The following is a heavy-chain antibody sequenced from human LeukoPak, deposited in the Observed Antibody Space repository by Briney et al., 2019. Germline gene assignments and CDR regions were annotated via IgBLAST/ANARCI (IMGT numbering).Heavy chain of an antibody. CDR1: GFTFSNYA. D-gene: IGHD3-9*01. V-gene: IGHV3-23*01. J-gene: IGHJ4*02. CDR3: ACGTLTGTYYFDY. Sequence: GGSLRLSCAASGFTFSNYAMSWDRQAPGKGLEWVSTISSSEDYTYYADSMKGRFTISRDNSKNTLYLQMNSLRGEDTAVYYCACGTLTGTYYFDYWGQGTLVTVSS. CDR2: ISSSEDYT.